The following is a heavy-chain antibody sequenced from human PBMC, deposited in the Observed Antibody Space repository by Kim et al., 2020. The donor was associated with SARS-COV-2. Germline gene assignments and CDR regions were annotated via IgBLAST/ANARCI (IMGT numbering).Heavy chain of an antibody. Sequence: GGSLRLSCAASGFTFSSYAMHWVRQAPGKGLEWVAVISYDGSNKYYADSVKGRFTISRDNSKNTLYLQMNSLRAADTAVYYCARCFEQLDPNTPSYYYYGMDVWGQGTTVTVSS. CDR1: GFTFSSYA. D-gene: IGHD6-13*01. J-gene: IGHJ6*02. V-gene: IGHV3-30*04. CDR3: ARCFEQLDPNTPSYYYYGMDV. CDR2: ISYDGSNK.